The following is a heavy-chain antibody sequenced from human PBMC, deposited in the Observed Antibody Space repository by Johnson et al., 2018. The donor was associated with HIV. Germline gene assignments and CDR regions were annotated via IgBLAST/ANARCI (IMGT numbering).Heavy chain of an antibody. CDR1: GFTFSDYY. CDR3: AKDKSNAFDI. V-gene: IGHV3-30*02. J-gene: IGHJ3*02. Sequence: VQVVESGGGLLKPGGSLRLSCAASGFTFSDYYMTWVRQAPGKGLEWVANINQDGNKKYYADSVKGRFTISRDNSKNTLYLQMNSLRAEDTAVYYCAKDKSNAFDIWGQGTIVTVSS. CDR2: INQDGNKK.